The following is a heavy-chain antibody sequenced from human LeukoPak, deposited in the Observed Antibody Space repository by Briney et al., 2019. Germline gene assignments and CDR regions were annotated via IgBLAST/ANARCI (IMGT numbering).Heavy chain of an antibody. D-gene: IGHD5-18*01. J-gene: IGHJ3*02. CDR2: ISYDGSNK. CDR3: AKAETVDTAMVSAFDI. Sequence: GGSLRLSCAASGFAFSSYGMHWVRQAPGKGLEWVAVISYDGSNKYYADSVKGRFTISRDNSKNTLYLQMNSLRAEDTAVYYCAKAETVDTAMVSAFDIWGQGTMVTVSS. CDR1: GFAFSSYG. V-gene: IGHV3-30*18.